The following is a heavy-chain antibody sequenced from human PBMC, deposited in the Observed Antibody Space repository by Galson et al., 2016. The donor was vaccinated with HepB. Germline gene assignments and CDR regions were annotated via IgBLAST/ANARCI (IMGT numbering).Heavy chain of an antibody. D-gene: IGHD2-15*01. CDR1: GITFNDYGEYA. V-gene: IGHV3-23*01. CDR3: AKGRARCRYGNCYSLSDSLDI. Sequence: SLRLSCAASGITFNDYGEYAMSWIRQAPGKGLEWVSGLNGGGASTFYADAVRGRFIVSRDNSKNTMFLQMNSLRPEDTALYFCAKGRARCRYGNCYSLSDSLDIWGPGTVVTVSS. CDR2: LNGGGAST. J-gene: IGHJ3*02.